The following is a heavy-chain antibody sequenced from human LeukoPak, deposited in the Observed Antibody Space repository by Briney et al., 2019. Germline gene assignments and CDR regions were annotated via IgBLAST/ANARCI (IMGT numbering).Heavy chain of an antibody. D-gene: IGHD3-16*02. CDR3: AGALRLGELSSLDY. V-gene: IGHV3-21*01. Sequence: GGSLRLSCAASGFTFSSYSVNWVRQAPGKGLEWVSSISSSSSYIYYADSVKGRFTISRDNAKNSLYLQMNSLRAEDTAVYYCAGALRLGELSSLDYWGQGTLVTVSS. CDR1: GFTFSSYS. J-gene: IGHJ4*02. CDR2: ISSSSSYI.